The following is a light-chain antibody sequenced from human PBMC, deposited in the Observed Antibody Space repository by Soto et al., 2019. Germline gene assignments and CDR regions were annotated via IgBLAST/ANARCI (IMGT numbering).Light chain of an antibody. CDR3: QQYNSYSQIT. J-gene: IGKJ5*01. CDR2: DAS. V-gene: IGKV1-5*01. Sequence: DSVRTHSPYPLSVSLGARATINCKSSQSLLYTSNNKNYLAWYQQKPGKAPKLLIYDASSLESGVPSRFSGSGSGTEFTLTISSLQPDDFATYYCQQYNSYSQITFGQGTRLEIK. CDR1: QSLLYTSNNKNY.